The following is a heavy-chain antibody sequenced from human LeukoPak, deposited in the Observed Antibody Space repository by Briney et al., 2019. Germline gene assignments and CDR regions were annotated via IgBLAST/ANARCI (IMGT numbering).Heavy chain of an antibody. Sequence: VASVKVSCKASGYTFTSYGISWVRQAPGQGLEWMGWISAYNGNTSYAQKLQGRVTMTTDTSTSTAYMELRSLRSDDTAVYYCARERAHGSYYYYGMDVWGQGTTVTVSS. CDR3: ARERAHGSYYYYGMDV. V-gene: IGHV1-18*01. J-gene: IGHJ6*02. CDR1: GYTFTSYG. D-gene: IGHD1-26*01. CDR2: ISAYNGNT.